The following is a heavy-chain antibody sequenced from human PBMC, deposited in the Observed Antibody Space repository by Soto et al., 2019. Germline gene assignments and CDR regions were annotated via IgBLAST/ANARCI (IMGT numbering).Heavy chain of an antibody. J-gene: IGHJ4*02. CDR3: AKGLSHYYDSSGRDY. V-gene: IGHV3-23*04. CDR1: GFTFSSYA. Sequence: EVQLVESGGDLVQPGESRRLSCAASGFTFSSYAMSWVRQAPGKGLEWVSAISGSGGSTYYADSVKGRFTISRDNSKNTLYLQMNSLRAEDTAVYYCAKGLSHYYDSSGRDYWGQGTLVTVSS. CDR2: ISGSGGST. D-gene: IGHD3-22*01.